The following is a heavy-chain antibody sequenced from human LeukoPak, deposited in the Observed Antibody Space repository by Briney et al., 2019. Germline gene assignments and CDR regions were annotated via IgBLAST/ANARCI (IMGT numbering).Heavy chain of an antibody. J-gene: IGHJ4*02. V-gene: IGHV3-30-3*01. Sequence: GRSLRLSCAASGFTFSSSAMHWVRQAPDKGLEWVAVISYDGSNKYYADSVKGRFTISRDNSKNTLYLQMNSLRADDTAVYYCARDPNYGSGSYYKRSRSLYYFDYWGQGTLVTVSS. CDR3: ARDPNYGSGSYYKRSRSLYYFDY. D-gene: IGHD3-10*01. CDR1: GFTFSSSA. CDR2: ISYDGSNK.